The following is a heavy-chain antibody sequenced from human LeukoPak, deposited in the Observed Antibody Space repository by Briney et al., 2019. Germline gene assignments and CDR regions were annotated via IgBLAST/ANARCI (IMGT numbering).Heavy chain of an antibody. CDR1: GFTFSSYA. J-gene: IGHJ4*02. CDR3: AKPDVGIPAPFDY. Sequence: GGSLRLSCAASGFTFSSYAMSWVRQAPGRGLEWVSAISGSGGSTYYADSVKGRFTISRDNSKDTLYLQMNSLRAEDTAVYYCAKPDVGIPAPFDYWGQGTLVTVSS. V-gene: IGHV3-23*01. CDR2: ISGSGGST. D-gene: IGHD1-14*01.